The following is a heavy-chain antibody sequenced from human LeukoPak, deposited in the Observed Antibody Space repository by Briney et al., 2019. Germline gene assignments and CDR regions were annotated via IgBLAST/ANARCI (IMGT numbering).Heavy chain of an antibody. V-gene: IGHV2-5*02. Sequence: SGPSLLKPTPTLTLTFTFSGFSLTTSEVGVGWIRQASGKALEWLAVIYWDDDERYSPSLKSRLTIAKDTSKNQVVLKMTNMEPMDTASYYCAHTPGIGAFDIWGQGTMVTVSS. CDR2: IYWDDDE. J-gene: IGHJ3*02. D-gene: IGHD6-13*01. CDR1: GFSLTTSEVG. CDR3: AHTPGIGAFDI.